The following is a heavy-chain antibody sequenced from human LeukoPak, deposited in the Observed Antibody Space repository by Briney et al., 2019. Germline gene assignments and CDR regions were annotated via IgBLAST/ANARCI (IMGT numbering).Heavy chain of an antibody. V-gene: IGHV4-59*01. Sequence: SETLSLTCTVSGGSIGSYYWSWIRQPPGKGLEWIGYIYYSGSTNYNPSLKSRVTISVDTSKNQFSLKLSSVTAADTAVYYCAREVDYYYGMDVWGQGTTVTVSS. CDR2: IYYSGST. CDR1: GGSIGSYY. J-gene: IGHJ6*02. CDR3: AREVDYYYGMDV.